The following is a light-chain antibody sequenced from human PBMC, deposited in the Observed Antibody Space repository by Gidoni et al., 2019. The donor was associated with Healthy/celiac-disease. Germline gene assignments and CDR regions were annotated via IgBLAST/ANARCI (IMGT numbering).Light chain of an antibody. CDR3: QQYCSSLPE. CDR1: QSVSSSY. CDR2: GAS. J-gene: IGKJ1*01. Sequence: EIVLTQSPGTLSLSQGERATLSCRASQSVSSSYLAWYQQKPGQAPRLLIYGASRRATCIPDRFSGSGSGTDFTLTISRLEPEDFAVYYCQQYCSSLPEFXQXTKVEIK. V-gene: IGKV3-20*01.